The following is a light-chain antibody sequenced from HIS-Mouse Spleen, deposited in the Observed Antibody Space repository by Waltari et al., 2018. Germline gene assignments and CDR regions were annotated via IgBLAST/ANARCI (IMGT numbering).Light chain of an antibody. J-gene: IGLJ3*02. CDR2: HNN. CDR3: GTWDSSLSAWV. CDR1: SSNLGNNY. Sequence: QSVLTQPPSVSAAPGQKVTISCSGSSSNLGNNYVSWYQQLPGTAPKLLIYHNNKRPSGIPDRFSGSKSGTSATLGITGLQTGDEADYYCGTWDSSLSAWVFGGGTKLTVL. V-gene: IGLV1-51*01.